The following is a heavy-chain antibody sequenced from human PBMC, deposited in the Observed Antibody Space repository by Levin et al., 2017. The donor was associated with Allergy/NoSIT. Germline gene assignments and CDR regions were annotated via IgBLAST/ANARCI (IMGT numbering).Heavy chain of an antibody. J-gene: IGHJ4*02. CDR2: INHSGST. V-gene: IGHV4-34*01. CDR1: GGSFSGYY. Sequence: ESLKISCAVYGGSFSGYYWSWIRQPPGKGLEWIGEINHSGSTNYNPSLKSRVTISVDTSKNQFSLKLSSVTAADTAVYYCARLRPMVVAATGPPRRDYWGQGTLVTVSS. CDR3: ARLRPMVVAATGPPRRDY. D-gene: IGHD2-15*01.